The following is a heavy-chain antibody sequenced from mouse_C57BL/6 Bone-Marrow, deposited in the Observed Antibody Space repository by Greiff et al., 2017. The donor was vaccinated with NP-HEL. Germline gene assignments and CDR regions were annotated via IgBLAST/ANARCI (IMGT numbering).Heavy chain of an antibody. V-gene: IGHV7-3*01. CDR1: GFTFTDYY. CDR2: IRNKANGYTT. D-gene: IGHD1-1*01. J-gene: IGHJ3*01. CDR3: ASHLLLRTWFAY. Sequence: EVQLVESGGGLVQPGGSLSLSCAASGFTFTDYYMSWVRQPPGKALEWLGFIRNKANGYTTEYSASVKGRFTISRDNSQSILYLQMNALRAEDSATYYCASHLLLRTWFAYWGQGTLVTVSA.